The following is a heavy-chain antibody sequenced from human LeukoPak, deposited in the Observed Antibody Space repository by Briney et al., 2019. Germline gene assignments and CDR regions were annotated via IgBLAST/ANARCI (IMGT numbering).Heavy chain of an antibody. D-gene: IGHD3-22*01. V-gene: IGHV6-1*01. CDR3: AREEDYYDSSGYYVYGGWFDP. J-gene: IGHJ5*02. CDR1: GDSVSSNSAA. Sequence: SQTLSLTCAISGDSVSSNSAAWNWIRQSPSRGLEWLGRTYYRSKWYNDYAVSVKSRITINPDTSKNQFSLQLNSVTPEDTAVYYYAREEDYYDSSGYYVYGGWFDPWGQGTLVTVSS. CDR2: TYYRSKWYN.